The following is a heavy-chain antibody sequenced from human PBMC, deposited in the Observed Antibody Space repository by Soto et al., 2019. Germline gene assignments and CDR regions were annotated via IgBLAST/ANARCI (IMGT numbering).Heavy chain of an antibody. CDR2: VYHSGST. J-gene: IGHJ4*02. CDR3: ASSHAGAHITAAVH. CDR1: GGSISSSGYS. V-gene: IGHV4-30-2*01. D-gene: IGHD6-13*01. Sequence: QLQLQESGSGLVKPSQTLSLTCAVSGGSISSSGYSWSWIRQPPGKGREWVGYVYHSGSTYYNPSLKSRGTISVDRSKNQFSLKLSSVTAADTAVYYCASSHAGAHITAAVHWGQGTLVTVSS.